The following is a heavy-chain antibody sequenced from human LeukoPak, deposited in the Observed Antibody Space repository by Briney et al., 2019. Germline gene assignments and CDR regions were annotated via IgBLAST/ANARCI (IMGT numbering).Heavy chain of an antibody. V-gene: IGHV4-4*07. D-gene: IGHD2-2*01. J-gene: IGHJ5*02. CDR1: GGSISNYY. CDR2: ISTSGRS. Sequence: PSETLSLTCIVSGGSISNYYWTWIRQPAGKGLGWNGRISTSGRSNYNPSLKSRVTMSVDTSTNQFSLRLTSLTAADTAVYYCAREALSSAEIRRGFDPWGQGTLVTVSS. CDR3: AREALSSAEIRRGFDP.